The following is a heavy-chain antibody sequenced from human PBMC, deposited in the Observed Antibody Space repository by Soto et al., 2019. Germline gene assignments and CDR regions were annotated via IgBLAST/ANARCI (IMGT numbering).Heavy chain of an antibody. CDR2: LIAMLGTP. CDR1: GGTFCSHG. D-gene: IGHD5-18*01. V-gene: IGHV1-69*13. Sequence: SVKVSCKASGGTFCSHGIAWVRQSPGQGLEWMGGLIAMLGTPTYARKVQGRATITADESLTSSYLELRSLRSEDTAVYFCARGAMANFDYWGKGTVVTASS. CDR3: ARGAMANFDY. J-gene: IGHJ4*02.